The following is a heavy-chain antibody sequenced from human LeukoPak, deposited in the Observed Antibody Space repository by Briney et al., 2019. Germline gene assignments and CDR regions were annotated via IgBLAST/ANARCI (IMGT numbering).Heavy chain of an antibody. CDR1: GFTFSTYD. J-gene: IGHJ4*02. V-gene: IGHV3-13*01. D-gene: IGHD5-12*01. Sequence: PGGSLRLSCAVSGFTFSTYDMHWVRQATGNGLEWISSIGTVGDTYYSPSVKGRFTISRENAKSSLYLQMNNLRVGDTAIYYCVRGAAGYDYWGRGTLVTVSS. CDR3: VRGAAGYDY. CDR2: IGTVGDT.